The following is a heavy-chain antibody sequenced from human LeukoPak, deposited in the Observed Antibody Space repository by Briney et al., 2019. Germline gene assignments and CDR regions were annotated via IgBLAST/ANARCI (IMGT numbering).Heavy chain of an antibody. V-gene: IGHV1-2*06. CDR2: INPNSGGT. J-gene: IGHJ5*02. CDR3: ARGVRGVNNWFDP. D-gene: IGHD3-10*01. CDR1: GYTFTGYY. Sequence: GASVKVSCKASGYTFTGYYMHWVRQAPGQGLEWMGRINPNSGGTNYAQKFQGRVTRTRDTSISTAYMELSRLRSDDTAVYYCARGVRGVNNWFDPWGQGTLVTVSS.